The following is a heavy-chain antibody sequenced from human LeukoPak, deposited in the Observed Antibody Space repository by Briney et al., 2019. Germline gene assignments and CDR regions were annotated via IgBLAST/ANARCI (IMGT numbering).Heavy chain of an antibody. CDR1: GYTFASYG. J-gene: IGHJ3*02. CDR2: ISGFDGNT. Sequence: ASVKVSCKASGYTFASYGISWVRQAPGQGLEWMGWISGFDGNTNHAQNLQDRVTMTTDTSKSTAYRELRSLRSDDAAVYFCARVPNQYCTSRCYYTAFDIWGQGTMVTVSS. D-gene: IGHD2/OR15-2a*01. CDR3: ARVPNQYCTSRCYYTAFDI. V-gene: IGHV1-18*01.